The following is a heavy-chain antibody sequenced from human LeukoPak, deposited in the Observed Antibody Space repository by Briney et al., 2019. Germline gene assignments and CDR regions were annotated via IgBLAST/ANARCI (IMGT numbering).Heavy chain of an antibody. CDR1: GFSFSSYA. J-gene: IGHJ4*02. V-gene: IGHV3-23*01. CDR3: AKADDFWSGYFDY. CDR2: ISGSGGST. D-gene: IGHD3-3*01. Sequence: GGSLRLSCAASGFSFSSYATSWVRQAPGKGLECVSVISGSGGSTYYADSVKGRFTISRDNSKNTVYLQMNSLRAEDTAVYYCAKADDFWSGYFDYWGQGTLVTVSS.